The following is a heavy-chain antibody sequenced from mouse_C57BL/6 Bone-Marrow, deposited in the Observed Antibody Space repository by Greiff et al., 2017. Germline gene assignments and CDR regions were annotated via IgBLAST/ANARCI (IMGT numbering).Heavy chain of an antibody. CDR3: TTELREGYAMDY. V-gene: IGHV14-4*01. D-gene: IGHD1-1*01. CDR1: GFNIKDDY. Sequence: VQLQQSGAELVRPGASVKLSCTASGFNIKDDYMHWVKQRPEQGLEWIGWIDPENGDTEYASKFQGKATITADTSSNTAYLQLSSLTSEDTAVYYCTTELREGYAMDYWGQGTSVTVSS. CDR2: IDPENGDT. J-gene: IGHJ4*01.